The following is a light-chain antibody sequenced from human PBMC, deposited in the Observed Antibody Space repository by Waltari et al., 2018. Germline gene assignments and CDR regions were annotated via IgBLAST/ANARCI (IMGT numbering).Light chain of an antibody. CDR2: DAS. Sequence: AIQLTQSPSSLSTSVGDRVTITCRAIQGISSALAWYQQKPGRAPKLLIYDASTLESGVPSRFSGSGSGTDFTLSISSLQPEDLATYYCQQFNSYPFTFGPGTKVDIK. CDR1: QGISSA. V-gene: IGKV1-13*02. CDR3: QQFNSYPFT. J-gene: IGKJ3*01.